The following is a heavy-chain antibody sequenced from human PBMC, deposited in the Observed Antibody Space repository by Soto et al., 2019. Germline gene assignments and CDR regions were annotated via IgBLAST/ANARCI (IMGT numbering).Heavy chain of an antibody. CDR1: GFTFSSYG. V-gene: IGHV3-30*18. D-gene: IGHD6-19*01. Sequence: QVQLVESGGGVVQPGRSLRLSCAASGFTFSSYGMHWVRQAPGKGLEWVAVISYDGSNKYYADSVKGRFTISRDNSKNTLYLQMNSLGAEDTAVYYCAKDPAGIAVAGTFDYWGQGTLVTVSS. CDR2: ISYDGSNK. CDR3: AKDPAGIAVAGTFDY. J-gene: IGHJ4*02.